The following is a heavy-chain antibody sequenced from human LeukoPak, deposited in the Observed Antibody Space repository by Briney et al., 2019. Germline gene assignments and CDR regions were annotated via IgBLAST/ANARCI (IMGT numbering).Heavy chain of an antibody. CDR2: ISGRGGST. J-gene: IGHJ4*02. V-gene: IGHV3-23*01. D-gene: IGHD5-12*01. CDR1: GFAFSNYA. Sequence: GGSLRLSCAASGFAFSNYAMSWVRQAPEKGLEWVSTISGRGGSTFYADSVKGRFAISRDNSGNTLYLQMNSLRAEDTAIYYCAKCEAYTGYVPHYWGQGTQDIVSS. CDR3: AKCEAYTGYVPHY.